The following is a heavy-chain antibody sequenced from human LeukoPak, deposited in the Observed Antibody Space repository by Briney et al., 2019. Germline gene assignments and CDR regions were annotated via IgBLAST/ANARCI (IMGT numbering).Heavy chain of an antibody. V-gene: IGHV3-49*04. CDR1: GFTFESYT. CDR3: SRAPYSSGWSDY. Sequence: GGSLRLSCAASGFTFESYTIHWVRQAPGKGLEWVAFIRKKVHGGTTEYAASVKGRFTISRDDSKSIAYLQMNSLKTEDTAVYYCSRAPYSSGWSDYWGQGTLVTVSS. J-gene: IGHJ4*02. D-gene: IGHD6-19*01. CDR2: IRKKVHGGTT.